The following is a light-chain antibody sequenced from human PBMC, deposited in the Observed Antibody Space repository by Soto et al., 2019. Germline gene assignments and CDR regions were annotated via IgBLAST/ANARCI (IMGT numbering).Light chain of an antibody. CDR1: QSLSSNY. CDR2: GAS. Sequence: DIVLTQSPGTLSLSPGDRATLSCRASQSLSSNYLAWYQQKPGQGPRLLIYGASRRATDIPDRFSVSGSGTDFALTITRLEPADFAVYFCQQYDTFPRTFGQGTKVEIQ. J-gene: IGKJ1*01. V-gene: IGKV3-20*01. CDR3: QQYDTFPRT.